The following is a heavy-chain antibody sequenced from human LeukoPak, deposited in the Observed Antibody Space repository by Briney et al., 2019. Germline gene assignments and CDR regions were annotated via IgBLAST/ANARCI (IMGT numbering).Heavy chain of an antibody. J-gene: IGHJ6*03. CDR1: GYTFTSYA. D-gene: IGHD3-10*01. V-gene: IGHV7-4-1*02. CDR2: INTNTGNP. Sequence: ASVKVSCKASGYTFTSYAMNWVRQAPGQGLEWMGWINTNTGNPTYAQGFTGRFVFSLDTSVSTAYLQISSLKAEDTAVYYCARTEPGSGRGYYYYYYYMDVWGKGTTVTVSS. CDR3: ARTEPGSGRGYYYYYYYMDV.